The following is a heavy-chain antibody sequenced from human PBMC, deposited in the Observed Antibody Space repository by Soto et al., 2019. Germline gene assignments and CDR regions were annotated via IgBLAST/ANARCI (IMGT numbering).Heavy chain of an antibody. V-gene: IGHV1-3*01. J-gene: IGHJ6*03. D-gene: IGHD2-8*01. CDR3: ASNGVPDYYYYYYMDV. CDR2: INAGNGNT. Sequence: GASVKVSCKASGYTFTSYAMHWVRQAPGQRLEWMGWINAGNGNTKYSQKFQGRVTITRDTSASTAYMELSSLRSEDTAVYYCASNGVPDYYYYYYMDVWGKGTTVTVSS. CDR1: GYTFTSYA.